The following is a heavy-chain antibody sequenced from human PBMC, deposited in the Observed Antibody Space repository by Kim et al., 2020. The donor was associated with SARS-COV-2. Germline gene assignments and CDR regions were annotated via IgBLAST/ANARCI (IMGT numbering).Heavy chain of an antibody. CDR1: GFTFNIYA. Sequence: GGSLRLSCVASGFTFNIYAMTWVRQAPGKGLEWVSTIPTRVTSTSSADSVKGRFTISRDNSKSTVYLQMNSLRGEDTAVYYCAQGGPSDGYSDFD. CDR2: IPTRVTST. V-gene: IGHV3-23*01. D-gene: IGHD4-4*01. J-gene: IGHJ4*01. CDR3: AQGGPSDGYSDFD.